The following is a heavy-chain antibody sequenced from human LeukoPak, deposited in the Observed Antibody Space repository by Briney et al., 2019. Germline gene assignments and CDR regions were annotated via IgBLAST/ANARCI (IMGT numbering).Heavy chain of an antibody. CDR2: IYYSGST. J-gene: IGHJ4*02. D-gene: IGHD3-22*01. CDR1: GGSISSYY. Sequence: SGTLSLTCTVSGGSISSYYWSWIRQPPGKGLEWIGYIYYSGSTNYNPSLKSRVTISVDTSKNQFSLKLSSVTAADTAVYYCASHGSYDSSGYYLPFDYWGQGTLVTVSS. CDR3: ASHGSYDSSGYYLPFDY. V-gene: IGHV4-59*08.